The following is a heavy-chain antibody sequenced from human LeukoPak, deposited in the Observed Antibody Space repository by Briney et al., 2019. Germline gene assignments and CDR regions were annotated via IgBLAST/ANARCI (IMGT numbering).Heavy chain of an antibody. D-gene: IGHD1-20*01. CDR2: IYYSGST. CDR1: GGSISSYY. V-gene: IGHV4-59*01. Sequence: SETLSLTCTVSGGSISSYYWSWIRQPPGKGLEWIGYIYYSGSTNYNPSLKSRVTISVDTSKNQFSLKLSSVTAADTAVYYCARDAITGAAGNNWFDPWGQGTLVTVSS. J-gene: IGHJ5*02. CDR3: ARDAITGAAGNNWFDP.